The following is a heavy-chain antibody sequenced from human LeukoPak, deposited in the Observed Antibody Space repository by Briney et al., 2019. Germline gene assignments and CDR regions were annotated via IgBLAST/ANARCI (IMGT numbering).Heavy chain of an antibody. D-gene: IGHD6-19*01. CDR2: ISWNSGSI. V-gene: IGHV3-9*01. CDR1: GFTFDVYA. J-gene: IGHJ4*02. CDR3: AKVFRRQQWLVPCFDY. Sequence: GGSLRLSRAASGFTFDVYAMHWVRQARGKGLECVSGISWNSGSIGYADSVKGRLTISRDNAKNSLYLQKNSLRAEDTALYYCAKVFRRQQWLVPCFDYWGQGTLVTVSS.